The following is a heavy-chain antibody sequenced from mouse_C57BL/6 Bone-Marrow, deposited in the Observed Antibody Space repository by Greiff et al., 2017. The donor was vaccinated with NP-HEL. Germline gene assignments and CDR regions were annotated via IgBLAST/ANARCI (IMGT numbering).Heavy chain of an antibody. CDR2: IWSDDDK. D-gene: IGHD2-5*01. J-gene: IGHJ3*01. CDR3: ARIAYYSNPWFAY. Sequence: QVTLKESGPGILQPSQTLSLTCSFSGFSLSTFGMGVGWIRQPSGQGLEWLAHIWSDDDKYYNPALESRLTISTDTSKNQVFLKIANVDTADTATYYCARIAYYSNPWFAYWGRGTLVTVSA. CDR1: GFSLSTFGMG. V-gene: IGHV8-8*01.